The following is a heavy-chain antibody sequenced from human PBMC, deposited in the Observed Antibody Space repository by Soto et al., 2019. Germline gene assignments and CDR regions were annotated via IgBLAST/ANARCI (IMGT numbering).Heavy chain of an antibody. V-gene: IGHV3-33*01. CDR2: IWYDGNNK. D-gene: IGHD1-20*01. CDR1: GFSFSDYG. CDR3: ARGSHNWNSEQFYYYYNMDV. J-gene: IGHJ6*02. Sequence: QFQLVESGGGVVQPGRSLRLSCAASGFSFSDYGMHWVRQAPGKGLEWVAVIWYDGNNKYYVDSVKGRFTISRDNSKNTVYLQMNSLRAEDTAVYYCARGSHNWNSEQFYYYYNMDVWGQGTTVTVSS.